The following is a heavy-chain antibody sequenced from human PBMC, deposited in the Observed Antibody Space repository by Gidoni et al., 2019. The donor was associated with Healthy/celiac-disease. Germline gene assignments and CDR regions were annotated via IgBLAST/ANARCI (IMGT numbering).Heavy chain of an antibody. CDR3: ARERYGPFDY. J-gene: IGHJ4*02. CDR1: GFTVSSYG. V-gene: IGHV3-33*01. D-gene: IGHD4-17*01. CDR2: IWYDGSNK. Sequence: QVQLVESGGGVVQPGRYLRLSCAASGFTVSSYGMHWVRQAPGKGLEWVAVIWYDGSNKYYADSVKGRFTISRDNSKNTLYLQMNSLRAEDTAVYYCARERYGPFDYWGQGTLVTVSS.